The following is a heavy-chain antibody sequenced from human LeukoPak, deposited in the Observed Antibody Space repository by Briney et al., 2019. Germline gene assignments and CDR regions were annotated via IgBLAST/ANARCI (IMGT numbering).Heavy chain of an antibody. J-gene: IGHJ5*02. CDR2: INWNGGNT. CDR3: ARSRVRGVNWFDP. Sequence: PGGSLRLSCAASGFTFADFAMSWVRQVPGKGLEWISGINWNGGNTDYADSVKGRFTISRDNAKKSLYLQMNSLRAEDTAVYYCARSRVRGVNWFDPWGQGTLVTVSS. V-gene: IGHV3-20*04. CDR1: GFTFADFA. D-gene: IGHD3-10*01.